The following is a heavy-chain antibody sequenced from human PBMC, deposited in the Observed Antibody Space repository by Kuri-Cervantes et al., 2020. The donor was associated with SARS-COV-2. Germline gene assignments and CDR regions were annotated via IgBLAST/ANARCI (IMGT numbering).Heavy chain of an antibody. CDR3: ARERSTLLSFDY. V-gene: IGHV1-8*02. Sequence: ASVKVSCKASGYTFTSYDINWVRQATGQGLEWMGWMNPNSGNTGYAQKFQGRVTITRSTSISTAYMELSSLRSEDTAVYYCARERSTLLSFDYWGQGTLVTVSS. CDR1: GYTFTSYD. D-gene: IGHD2-15*01. CDR2: MNPNSGNT. J-gene: IGHJ4*02.